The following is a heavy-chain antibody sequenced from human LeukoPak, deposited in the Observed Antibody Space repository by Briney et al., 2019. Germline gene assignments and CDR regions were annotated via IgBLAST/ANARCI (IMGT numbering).Heavy chain of an antibody. CDR2: IYSSYFT. CDR1: GDSMSGYS. Sequence: SETLSLTCTVSGDSMSGYSWSWLRQPAGKELEWIGRIYSSYFTEYNLSLDGRVTMSIDTSKNQFSLMLDSVTVADTAVYYCARVHIVTGTYFDSWGQGALVTVSS. J-gene: IGHJ4*02. V-gene: IGHV4-4*07. CDR3: ARVHIVTGTYFDS. D-gene: IGHD3-10*01.